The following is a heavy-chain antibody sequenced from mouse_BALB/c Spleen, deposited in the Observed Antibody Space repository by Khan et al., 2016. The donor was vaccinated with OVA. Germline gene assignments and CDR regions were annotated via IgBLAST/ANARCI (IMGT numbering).Heavy chain of an antibody. D-gene: IGHD2-4*01. V-gene: IGHV2-2*02. CDR3: ARRGYDYGRGALFAY. CDR1: GFSLTNYS. J-gene: IGHJ3*01. CDR2: IWSAGST. Sequence: QVQLKESGPGLVQPSQSLSITCTVSGFSLTNYSVHWVRQSPGKGLEWLGVIWSAGSTDYNAAFISRLTIRKDNSRSQVFFKMNSLQPNDTAIYYSARRGYDYGRGALFAYWGQGTLVTVSA.